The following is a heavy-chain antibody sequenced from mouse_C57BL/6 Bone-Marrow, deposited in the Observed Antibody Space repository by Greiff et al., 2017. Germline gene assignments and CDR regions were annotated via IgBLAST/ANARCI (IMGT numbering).Heavy chain of an antibody. Sequence: QVQLQQSGAELVRPGTSVKMSCKASGYTFTNYWIGWAKQRPGHGLEWIGDIYPGGGYTNYNEKFKGKATLTADKSSSTAYMQFSSLTSEDSAIYYCARESQTGDWYFEVWGTGTTVTVSS. CDR1: GYTFTNYW. CDR2: IYPGGGYT. CDR3: ARESQTGDWYFEV. V-gene: IGHV1-63*01. J-gene: IGHJ1*03.